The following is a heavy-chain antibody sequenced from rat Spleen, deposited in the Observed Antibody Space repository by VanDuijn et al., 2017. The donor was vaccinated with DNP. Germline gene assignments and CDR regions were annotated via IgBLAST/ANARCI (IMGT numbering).Heavy chain of an antibody. CDR1: GFTFSDYY. Sequence: EVQLVESGGGLVQPGRSLKLSCAASGFTFSDYYMAWVRQAPTKGLEWVAYSSSDGGYSNYGDSVKGRFTISRDNAKNTLYLQMTSLRSEDTAAYFCTRDLHFGYNYAFDYWGQGVMVSVSS. D-gene: IGHD1-4*01. J-gene: IGHJ2*01. V-gene: IGHV5-20*01. CDR3: TRDLHFGYNYAFDY. CDR2: SSSDGGYS.